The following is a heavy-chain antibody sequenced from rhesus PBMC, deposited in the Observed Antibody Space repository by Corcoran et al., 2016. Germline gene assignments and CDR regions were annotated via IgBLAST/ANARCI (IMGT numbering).Heavy chain of an antibody. Sequence: EVQLVQSRAEVKRPGESLKIPCKTSGYSCTSHWLSWVRQLLGKGLGWMGAIYPSDSDTRYSPSFQGQVTISADKSISAAYLQWSSLKASDSATYYCAKSRVDWLSLQFDYWGQGVLVTVSS. CDR3: AKSRVDWLSLQFDY. D-gene: IGHD3-3*01. J-gene: IGHJ4*01. V-gene: IGHV5-2*01. CDR2: IYPSDSDT. CDR1: GYSCTSHW.